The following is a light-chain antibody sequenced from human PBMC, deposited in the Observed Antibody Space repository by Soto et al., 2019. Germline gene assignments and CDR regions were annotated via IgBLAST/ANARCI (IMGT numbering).Light chain of an antibody. J-gene: IGKJ1*01. CDR2: GAS. Sequence: EIVLTQSPGTLSLSPGERATLSCRASQSVSSSYLAWYQQKPGQAPRLLIYGASNRATGIPARFSGSGSGTEFTLTISNLQSEDFAVYYCQQYNNWPGTFGQGTKVDIK. CDR1: QSVSSSY. CDR3: QQYNNWPGT. V-gene: IGKV3D-15*01.